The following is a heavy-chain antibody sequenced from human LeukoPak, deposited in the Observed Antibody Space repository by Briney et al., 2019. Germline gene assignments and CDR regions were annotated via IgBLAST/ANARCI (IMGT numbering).Heavy chain of an antibody. D-gene: IGHD5-18*01. CDR3: AREYGYSYGTV. J-gene: IGHJ4*02. CDR2: IKEDGSEK. V-gene: IGHV3-7*03. CDR1: GFTFNGYW. Sequence: PGGSLRLSCAASGFTFNGYWMSWVRQAPGKGLEWVASIKEDGSEKYYVDSVKGRFTISRDNAKNSLYLQMNSLRAEDTAVYYCAREYGYSYGTVWGQGTLVTVSS.